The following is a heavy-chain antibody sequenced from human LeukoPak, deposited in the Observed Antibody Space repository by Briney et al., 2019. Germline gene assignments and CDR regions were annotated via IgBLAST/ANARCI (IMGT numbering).Heavy chain of an antibody. CDR1: RFTVSSNY. Sequence: GGSLRLSCAASRFTVSSNYMSWVRQAPEEGMGWVSAIHSGGSTYYADSVKGRFTISRDNSKNALYLQMNSLRAEDTAVYYCAKDPSSIYSSGLDYWGQGTLVTVSS. CDR2: IHSGGST. CDR3: AKDPSSIYSSGLDY. D-gene: IGHD3-22*01. V-gene: IGHV3-53*05. J-gene: IGHJ4*02.